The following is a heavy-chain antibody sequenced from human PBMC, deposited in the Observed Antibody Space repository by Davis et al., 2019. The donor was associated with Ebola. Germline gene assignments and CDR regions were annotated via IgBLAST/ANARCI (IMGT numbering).Heavy chain of an antibody. CDR2: FYVGGAT. D-gene: IGHD4-17*01. CDR1: GFTVSSYY. CDR3: ATTGFQH. J-gene: IGHJ1*01. V-gene: IGHV3-53*05. Sequence: GESLKISCAASGFTVSSYYMSWVRQAPGKGLEWVSVFYVGGATYYANSVKGRFTISRDNSKNTLYLQMNSQRAEDTAVYYCATTGFQHWGQGTLVTVSS.